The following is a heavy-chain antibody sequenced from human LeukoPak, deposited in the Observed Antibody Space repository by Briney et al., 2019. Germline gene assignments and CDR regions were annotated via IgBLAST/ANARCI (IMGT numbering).Heavy chain of an antibody. CDR1: GFTFSNAW. Sequence: GGSLRLSCAASGFTFSNAWMGWVRQAPGKGLEWVGRIKTKTDGGTTDYAAPVNGRFTISRDDSKNTLYLLMNSLKTEDTAVYYCTTEVLEGATDGTFDMSGQGTMVTVSS. J-gene: IGHJ3*02. CDR3: TTEVLEGATDGTFDM. CDR2: IKTKTDGGTT. D-gene: IGHD1-26*01. V-gene: IGHV3-15*01.